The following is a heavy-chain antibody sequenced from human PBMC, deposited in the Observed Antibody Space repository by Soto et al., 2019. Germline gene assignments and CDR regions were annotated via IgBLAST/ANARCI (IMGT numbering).Heavy chain of an antibody. V-gene: IGHV5-51*01. CDR2: IYPGDSDT. CDR3: ASTYQPLLHGFDP. J-gene: IGHJ5*02. Sequence: PGESLKISCNGSGYSFTSYWIGWVRQMPGKGLEWMGIIYPGDSDTRYSPSFQGQVTISADKSISTAYLQWSSLKASDTAMYYCASTYQPLLHGFDPWGQGTLVTVSS. D-gene: IGHD2-2*01. CDR1: GYSFTSYW.